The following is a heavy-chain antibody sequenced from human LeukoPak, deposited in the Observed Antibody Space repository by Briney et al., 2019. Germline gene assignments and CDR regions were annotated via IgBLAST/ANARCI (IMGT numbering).Heavy chain of an antibody. CDR3: ARDGTLTTVTSGGDY. Sequence: GASGNVSRSASGYTFTGYYMHRVRQAPGQGLEWMGWTNTNSGGTNYAHKFHVRGTMTRDTSISPAYMELRRLRAHDTAVYYCARDGTLTTVTSGGDYWGQGALVTVSS. CDR1: GYTFTGYY. CDR2: TNTNSGGT. D-gene: IGHD4-17*01. J-gene: IGHJ4*02. V-gene: IGHV1-2*07.